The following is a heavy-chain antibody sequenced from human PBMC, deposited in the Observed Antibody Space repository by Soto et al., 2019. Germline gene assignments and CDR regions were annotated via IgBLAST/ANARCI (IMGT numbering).Heavy chain of an antibody. CDR3: ARGGYALLDAFDI. CDR1: GFTFSSYG. D-gene: IGHD5-18*01. V-gene: IGHV3-33*01. J-gene: IGHJ3*02. Sequence: VQLVESGGGVVQPGRSLRLSCAASGFTFSSYGMHWVRQAPGKGLEWVAVIWYDGSNKYYADSVKGRFTISRDNSKNTLYLQMNSLRAEDTAVYYCARGGYALLDAFDIWGQGTMVTVSS. CDR2: IWYDGSNK.